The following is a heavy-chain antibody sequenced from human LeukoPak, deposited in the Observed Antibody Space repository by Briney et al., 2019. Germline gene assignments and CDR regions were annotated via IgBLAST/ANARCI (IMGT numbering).Heavy chain of an antibody. CDR2: IYYSGST. CDR1: GGSTSSSSYY. J-gene: IGHJ3*02. Sequence: SETLSLTCTVSGGSTSSSSYYWGWIRQPPGKGLEWIGSIYYSGSTYYNPSLKSRVTISVDTSKNQFSLKLSSVTAADTAVYYCARHLPLTYAFDIWGQGTMVTVSS. CDR3: ARHLPLTYAFDI. V-gene: IGHV4-39*01.